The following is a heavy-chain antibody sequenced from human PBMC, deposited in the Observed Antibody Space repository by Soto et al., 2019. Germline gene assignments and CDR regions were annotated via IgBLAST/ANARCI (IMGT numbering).Heavy chain of an antibody. CDR1: GYTFTSYG. CDR2: ISAYNGNT. CDR3: ARGSAPYYDFWSGPEAEYYSYMDV. D-gene: IGHD3-3*01. Sequence: ASVKVSCKASGYTFTSYGISWVRQAPGQGLEWMGWISAYNGNTNYAQKLQGRVTMTTDTSTSTAYMELRSLRSDDTAVYYCARGSAPYYDFWSGPEAEYYSYMDVWGKGTTVTVSS. J-gene: IGHJ6*03. V-gene: IGHV1-18*01.